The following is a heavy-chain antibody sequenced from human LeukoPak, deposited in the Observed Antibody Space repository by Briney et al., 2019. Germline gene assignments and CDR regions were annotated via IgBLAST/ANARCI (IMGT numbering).Heavy chain of an antibody. V-gene: IGHV4-59*01. D-gene: IGHD2-2*01. J-gene: IGHJ4*02. CDR3: ARAPTAYCLSTNCQPYFDY. Sequence: SETLSLTCTVSGGSISSYYWSWIRQPPGKGLEWIGYIYYSGSTNYNPSLKSRVTISVDTSKNQFSLKLSSVTAADTAVYYCARAPTAYCLSTNCQPYFDYWGQGTLVTVSS. CDR2: IYYSGST. CDR1: GGSISSYY.